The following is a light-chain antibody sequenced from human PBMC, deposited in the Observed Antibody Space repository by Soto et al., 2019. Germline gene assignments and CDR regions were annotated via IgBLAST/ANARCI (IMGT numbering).Light chain of an antibody. CDR2: EVT. CDR3: GSYSSTTTREV. J-gene: IGLJ1*01. V-gene: IGLV2-14*01. CDR1: SSDVGGYDF. Sequence: QSVVAQPASVSGSPGQSITISCTGASSDVGGYDFVSWYQHHPGTPPKLIIYEVTHRPSGVSHRFSGSKSANTASLTISGLQVEDEADYFCGSYSSTTTREVFGTGTKVTV.